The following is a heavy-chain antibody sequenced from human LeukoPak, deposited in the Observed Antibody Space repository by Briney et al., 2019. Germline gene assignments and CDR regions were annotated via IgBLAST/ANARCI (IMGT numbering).Heavy chain of an antibody. J-gene: IGHJ4*02. CDR2: INHSGST. CDR3: ARAVRLTGYYKPPLGY. CDR1: GGSFSGYY. V-gene: IGHV4-34*01. D-gene: IGHD3-9*01. Sequence: PSEALSLTCAVYGGSFSGYYWSWIRQPPGKGLEWSGEINHSGSTNYNPSLKSRVTISVDTSKNQFSLKLSSVTAADTAVYCCARAVRLTGYYKPPLGYWGQGTLVIVSS.